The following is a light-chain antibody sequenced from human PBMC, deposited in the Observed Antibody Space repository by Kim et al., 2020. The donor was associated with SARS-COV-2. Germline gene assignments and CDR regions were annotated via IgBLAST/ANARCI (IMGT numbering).Light chain of an antibody. Sequence: PGESATLSCRASQSVSSSYLAWYQQKPGQAPRLLIYGASSRATGIPDRFSGSGSGTDFTLTISRLEPEDFAVYYCQQYGSSPRGTFGGGTKVDIK. V-gene: IGKV3-20*01. CDR3: QQYGSSPRGT. CDR2: GAS. CDR1: QSVSSSY. J-gene: IGKJ4*01.